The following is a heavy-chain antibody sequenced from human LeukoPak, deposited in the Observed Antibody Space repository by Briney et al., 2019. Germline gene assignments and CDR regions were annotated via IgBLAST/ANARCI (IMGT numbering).Heavy chain of an antibody. D-gene: IGHD5-12*01. Sequence: GGSLRLSCAASGFTFSSYGMHWVRQAPGKGQEWVAFIRYDGSNKYYADSVKGRFTISRDNSKNTLYLQMNSLRAEDTAVYYCAKDMEATLDYWGLGTLVTISS. CDR1: GFTFSSYG. CDR2: IRYDGSNK. CDR3: AKDMEATLDY. V-gene: IGHV3-30*02. J-gene: IGHJ4*02.